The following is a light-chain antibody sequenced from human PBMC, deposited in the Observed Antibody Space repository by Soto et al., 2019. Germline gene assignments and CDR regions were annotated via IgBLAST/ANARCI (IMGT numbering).Light chain of an antibody. CDR2: GAS. CDR3: QQYYNWPPIT. J-gene: IGKJ5*01. CDR1: QSVSSN. V-gene: IGKV3-15*01. Sequence: EIVMTQSPATLSVSPGERATLSCRASQSVSSNLAWYQQKPGQAPRLLIYGASTRATGIPARFSGSGSGTDFALTISSLQSEDFAVYDCQQYYNWPPITFVQGTRLEIK.